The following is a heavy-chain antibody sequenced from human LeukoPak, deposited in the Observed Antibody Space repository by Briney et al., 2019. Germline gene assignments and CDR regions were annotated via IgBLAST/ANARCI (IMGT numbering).Heavy chain of an antibody. D-gene: IGHD2/OR15-2a*01. J-gene: IGHJ4*02. Sequence: GGSLRLSCAASGFTFSSYAMSWVRQAPGKGLEWVSAISGSGGSTNYADSVKGRSTISRDNSKNTLYLQMDSLGAEDTAVYYCAKHLPTIHFFDYWGQGTLVTVSS. CDR2: ISGSGGST. V-gene: IGHV3-23*01. CDR3: AKHLPTIHFFDY. CDR1: GFTFSSYA.